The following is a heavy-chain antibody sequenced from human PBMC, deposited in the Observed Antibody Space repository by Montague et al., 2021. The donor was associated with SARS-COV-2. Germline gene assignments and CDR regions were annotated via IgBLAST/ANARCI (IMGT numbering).Heavy chain of an antibody. Sequence: WLALIYWDDDKRYSPSLKRRLTITKDTSKNQVVLTMTNMDPVDTATYYFAHSYGDYLFDYWGQATLVTVSS. D-gene: IGHD4-17*01. CDR3: AHSYGDYLFDY. V-gene: IGHV2-5*02. J-gene: IGHJ4*02. CDR2: IYWDDDK.